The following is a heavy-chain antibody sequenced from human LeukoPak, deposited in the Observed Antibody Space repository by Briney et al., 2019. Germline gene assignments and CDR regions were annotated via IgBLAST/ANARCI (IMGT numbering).Heavy chain of an antibody. D-gene: IGHD2-2*01. Sequence: SETLSLTCTVSGGSVSSVSPYWSWVRQPAGKGLEWIGRIYTSGITDYNPSLKSRVTISSDTSKNQFSLKLSSVTAADTAVYYCAKGYCSSITCYDDRGAFDYWGQGTLVTVSS. CDR1: GGSVSSVSPY. CDR2: IYTSGIT. V-gene: IGHV4-61*02. J-gene: IGHJ4*02. CDR3: AKGYCSSITCYDDRGAFDY.